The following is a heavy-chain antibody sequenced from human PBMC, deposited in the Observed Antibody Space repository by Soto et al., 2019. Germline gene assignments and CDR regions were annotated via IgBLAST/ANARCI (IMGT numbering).Heavy chain of an antibody. CDR1: GGSVSSADYY. Sequence: PSETLSLTCAVSGGSVSSADYYWSWIRQPPGKGLEWIGYIYYSGSTNYNPSLTSRVTISRDTSKNHFSLKLSSGTAADTAIYYCARAQGGSNDNCFDYWGRGTRVPV. J-gene: IGHJ4*02. V-gene: IGHV4-61*03. CDR3: ARAQGGSNDNCFDY. D-gene: IGHD3-9*01. CDR2: IYYSGST.